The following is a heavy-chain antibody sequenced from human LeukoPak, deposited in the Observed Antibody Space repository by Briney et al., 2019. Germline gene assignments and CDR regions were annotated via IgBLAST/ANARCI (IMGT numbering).Heavy chain of an antibody. CDR2: IHYSGGT. J-gene: IGHJ6*02. CDR1: GDYINNHY. CDR3: ARDYDFRVGQWYYAMDV. Sequence: PSETLSITCSVSGDYINNHYWNWIRQPPGKGLEWVGYIHYSGGTTYNPSLESGVTISVDRSKKECTLKLISVAPADTVVYSCARDYDFRVGQWYYAMDVWGQGTTVTVSS. V-gene: IGHV4-59*11. D-gene: IGHD3-3*01.